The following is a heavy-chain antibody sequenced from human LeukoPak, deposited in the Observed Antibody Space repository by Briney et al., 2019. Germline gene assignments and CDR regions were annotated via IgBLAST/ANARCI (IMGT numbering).Heavy chain of an antibody. Sequence: GGSLRLSCTASGINFSTHCMTWIRQAPGKGLEWVAYIMADVSVIHYTDSVEGRFTISRDNAKSSLYLQINSLRAEDTAVYYCVRDSDYQRNSGVRYARYGALDIWGHGTMVTVSS. CDR2: IMADVSVI. J-gene: IGHJ3*02. V-gene: IGHV3-7*01. CDR1: GINFSTHC. D-gene: IGHD3-16*01. CDR3: VRDSDYQRNSGVRYARYGALDI.